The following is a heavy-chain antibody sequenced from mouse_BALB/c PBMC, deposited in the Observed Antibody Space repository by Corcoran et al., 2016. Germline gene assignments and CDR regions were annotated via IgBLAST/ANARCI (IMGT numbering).Heavy chain of an antibody. Sequence: AQQNQPGEELVKPGASVKLSCTASGFNIKDTYMYWVKQRPEQGLEGIGRIDPANGNTKYDPKFQGKATITADTSSNTAYLQLSSLTSEDTAVYYCARDDGLYYYAMYYWGQGTSVTVSS. CDR2: IDPANGNT. CDR3: ARDDGLYYYAMYY. D-gene: IGHD2-3*01. CDR1: GFNIKDTY. V-gene: IGHV14-3*02. J-gene: IGHJ4*01.